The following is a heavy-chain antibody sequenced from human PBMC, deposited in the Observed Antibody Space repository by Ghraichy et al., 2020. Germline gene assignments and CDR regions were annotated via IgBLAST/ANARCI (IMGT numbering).Heavy chain of an antibody. V-gene: IGHV3-43*02. CDR3: AKDNVRGVDTAMVKGPYYYNYGMDV. J-gene: IGHJ6*04. D-gene: IGHD5-18*01. CDR1: GFTFDDYA. Sequence: GESLNISCAASGFTFDDYAMHWVRQAPGKGLEWVSLISGDGGSTYYADSVKGRFTISRDNSKNSLYLQMNSLRTEDTALYYCAKDNVRGVDTAMVKGPYYYNYGMDVWGKETTVAVSS. CDR2: ISGDGGST.